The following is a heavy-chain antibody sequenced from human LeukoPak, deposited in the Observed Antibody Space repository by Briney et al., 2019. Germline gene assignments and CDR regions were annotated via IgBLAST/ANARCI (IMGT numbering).Heavy chain of an antibody. V-gene: IGHV3-23*01. D-gene: IGHD3-22*01. CDR2: ISGSGDNT. CDR1: GFTFSSYA. J-gene: IGHJ4*02. Sequence: PGGSLRLSCAASGFTFSSYAMSWVRQAPGKGLEWVSGISGSGDNTYYADSVKGRFTISRDNSKNTLYVQMNSLRAEDTAVYYCARDLPPDYYDSSGYYNPGYWGQGTLVTVSS. CDR3: ARDLPPDYYDSSGYYNPGY.